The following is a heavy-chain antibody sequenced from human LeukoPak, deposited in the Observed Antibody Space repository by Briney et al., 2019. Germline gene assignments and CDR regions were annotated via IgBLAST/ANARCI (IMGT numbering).Heavy chain of an antibody. D-gene: IGHD3-22*01. CDR3: ARAPNFGYYYDSSGYFYCFDY. V-gene: IGHV4-39*01. Sequence: SETLSLTCFVSGDSITSNNYYWGWIRQPPGKGLEWIGSMYYSGSTYYNPSLKSRVTISVDTSKNQFSLNLTSVTAADTAVYYCARAPNFGYYYDSSGYFYCFDYWGQGTLVTVSS. J-gene: IGHJ4*02. CDR1: GDSITSNNYY. CDR2: MYYSGST.